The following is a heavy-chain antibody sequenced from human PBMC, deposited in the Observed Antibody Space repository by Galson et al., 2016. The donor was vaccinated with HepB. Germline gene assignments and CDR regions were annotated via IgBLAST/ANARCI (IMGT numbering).Heavy chain of an antibody. J-gene: IGHJ5*02. V-gene: IGHV4-59*02. CDR3: ARQQVGNNCFDP. CDR1: GASVTSYY. CDR2: MYYSGRT. Sequence: SETLSLTCTVSGASVTSYYWSWIRQPPGKGLAWIGCMYYSGRTDYSPSLKRRVTMSADTSKNQFSLRLSSVTAADTAVYYCARQQVGNNCFDPWGQGTLVTVSS.